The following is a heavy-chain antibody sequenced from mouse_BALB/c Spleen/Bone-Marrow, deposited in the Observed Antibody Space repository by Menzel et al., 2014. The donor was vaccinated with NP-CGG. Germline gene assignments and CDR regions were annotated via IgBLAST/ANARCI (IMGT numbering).Heavy chain of an antibody. V-gene: IGHV14-1*02. CDR3: ARGSSGPFVY. CDR1: GFNIKDYY. Sequence: EVQLQESGAELVRPGALVKLSCKASGFNIKDYYIHWVNQRPEQGLEWIGWITPGNGNTIYDPKFQGKARITADTSSNAAYFQLSSLTSEDTAVYYCARGSSGPFVYWGQGTLVTVSA. J-gene: IGHJ3*01. CDR2: ITPGNGNT. D-gene: IGHD3-1*01.